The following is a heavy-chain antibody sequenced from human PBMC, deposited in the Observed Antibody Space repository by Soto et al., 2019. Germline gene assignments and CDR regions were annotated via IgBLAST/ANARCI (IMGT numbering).Heavy chain of an antibody. CDR1: GFSFSSYS. Sequence: EVQLVESGGGLVQPGGSLRLSCAASGFSFSSYSMNWVRQAPGKGLEWISYISSRSDVIYYADSLKGRFTVSRDNAKNSLYLHMNSLGDEASAVYYCARPGQGVLFYYAMDVWGQGTTVTVSS. D-gene: IGHD3-10*01. J-gene: IGHJ6*02. CDR2: ISSRSDVI. V-gene: IGHV3-48*02. CDR3: ARPGQGVLFYYAMDV.